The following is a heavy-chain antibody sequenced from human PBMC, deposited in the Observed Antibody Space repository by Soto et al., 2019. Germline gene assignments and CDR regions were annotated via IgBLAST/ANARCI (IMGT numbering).Heavy chain of an antibody. CDR1: GFTFSSYG. J-gene: IGHJ5*02. CDR2: ISYDGSNK. CDR3: AKDPLLYYDSSGYQTP. V-gene: IGHV3-30*18. Sequence: SLRLSCAASGFTFSSYGMHWVRQAPGKGLEWVAVISYDGSNKYYADSVKGRFTISRDNSKNTLYLQMNSLRAEDTAVYYCAKDPLLYYDSSGYQTPWGQGTLVTVSS. D-gene: IGHD3-22*01.